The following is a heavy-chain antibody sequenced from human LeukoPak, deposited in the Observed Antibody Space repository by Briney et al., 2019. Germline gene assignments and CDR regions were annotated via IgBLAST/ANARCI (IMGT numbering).Heavy chain of an antibody. CDR2: ISSSSSYI. CDR3: ARDGRNSNYVFDY. D-gene: IGHD4-11*01. V-gene: IGHV3-21*01. J-gene: IGHJ4*02. CDR1: GFTFSSYS. Sequence: GGSLRLSCAASGFTFSSYSMNWVRQAPGKGLEWVSSISSSSSYIYYADSVKGRSTISRDNAKNSLYLQMNGLRAEDTAVYYCARDGRNSNYVFDYWGQGTLVTVSS.